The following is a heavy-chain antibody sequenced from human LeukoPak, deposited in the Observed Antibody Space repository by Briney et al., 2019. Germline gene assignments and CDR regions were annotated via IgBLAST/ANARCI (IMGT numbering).Heavy chain of an antibody. V-gene: IGHV3-43D*03. CDR2: ISWDGGST. J-gene: IGHJ4*02. D-gene: IGHD1-26*01. Sequence: QAGGSLRLSCAAFGFTFDDYDMHWVRQAPGKGLEWVSLISWDGGSTYYADSVKGRFTISRDNSKNSLYLQMNSLRAEDTALYYCAKDRSESGSYEIDYWGQGTLVTGSS. CDR1: GFTFDDYD. CDR3: AKDRSESGSYEIDY.